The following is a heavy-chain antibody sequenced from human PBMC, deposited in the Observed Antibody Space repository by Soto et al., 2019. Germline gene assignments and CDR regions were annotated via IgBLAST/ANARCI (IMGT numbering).Heavy chain of an antibody. CDR3: ARVWVRSVQRGAVDY. V-gene: IGHV1-69*01. CDR2: IIPIFGTA. Sequence: QVQLVQSGAEVKKPGSSVKVSCKASGGTFSSYAISWVRQAPGQGLEWMGGIIPIFGTANYAQKFQGRVTITADESTNTAYMELSSRRTEDTAVYYCARVWVRSVQRGAVDYWGQGTLVTVSS. CDR1: GGTFSSYA. D-gene: IGHD3-10*01. J-gene: IGHJ4*02.